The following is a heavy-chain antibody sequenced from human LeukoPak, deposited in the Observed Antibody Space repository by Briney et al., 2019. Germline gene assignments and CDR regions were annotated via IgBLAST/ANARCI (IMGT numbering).Heavy chain of an antibody. J-gene: IGHJ5*02. CDR2: IKQDGSEK. V-gene: IGHV3-7*01. D-gene: IGHD2-8*01. CDR3: TRDRMRANWFDP. Sequence: GGSLRLSCAASGFTFSNYWMTWVRQAPGKGLEWVANIKQDGSEKNYVDSVKGRFTIPRDNAKNSLYLQMNSLRAEDTAVYFCTRDRMRANWFDPWGQGTLVIVSS. CDR1: GFTFSNYW.